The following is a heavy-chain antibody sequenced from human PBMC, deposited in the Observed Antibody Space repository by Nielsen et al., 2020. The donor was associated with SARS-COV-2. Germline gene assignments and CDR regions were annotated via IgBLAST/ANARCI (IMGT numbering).Heavy chain of an antibody. CDR3: ARTGSYDSSGYYFDY. Sequence: SVKVSCKASGGTFSSYAISWVRQAPGQGLEWTGGIIPIFGTANYAQKFQGRVTITADESTSTAYMELSSLRSEDTAVYYCARTGSYDSSGYYFDYWGQGTLVTVSS. CDR1: GGTFSSYA. CDR2: IIPIFGTA. D-gene: IGHD3-22*01. V-gene: IGHV1-69*13. J-gene: IGHJ4*02.